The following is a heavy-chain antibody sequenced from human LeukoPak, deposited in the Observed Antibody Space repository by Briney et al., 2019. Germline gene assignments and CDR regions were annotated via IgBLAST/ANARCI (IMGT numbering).Heavy chain of an antibody. CDR2: INHSGST. Sequence: SETLSLTCAVYGGSFSGYYWSWIRQPPGKGLEWIGEINHSGSTNYNPSLKSRVTISVDTSKNQFSLKLSSVTAADTAVYYCARVSREASCYGGAFDYWGQGTLVTVSP. J-gene: IGHJ4*02. CDR1: GGSFSGYY. CDR3: ARVSREASCYGGAFDY. V-gene: IGHV4-34*01. D-gene: IGHD2-2*01.